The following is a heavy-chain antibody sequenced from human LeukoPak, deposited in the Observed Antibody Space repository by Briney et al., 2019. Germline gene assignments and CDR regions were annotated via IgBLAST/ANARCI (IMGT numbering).Heavy chain of an antibody. CDR2: INPNSGGT. D-gene: IGHD7-27*01. Sequence: ASVKVSCKASGFTFTGYYMHWVRQAPGQGLEWMGWINPNSGGTNYAQKFQGRVTMTRDTSISTAYMELSRPRSDDTAVYYCARDQVELGITDYYYGMDVWGQGTTVTVSS. CDR1: GFTFTGYY. J-gene: IGHJ6*02. V-gene: IGHV1-2*02. CDR3: ARDQVELGITDYYYGMDV.